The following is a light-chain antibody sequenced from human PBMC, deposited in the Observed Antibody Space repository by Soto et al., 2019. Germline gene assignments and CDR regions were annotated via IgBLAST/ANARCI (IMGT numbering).Light chain of an antibody. CDR1: QNISSY. Sequence: ILWAQPPAPLPLPPWKRATLACRASQNISSYLIWYQQKPGQAPRLLMFRTSSRATGFPARFSGSGSGTEFNLTISNQQPEDLATYCCLQDYNHFGFGQGTRLEIK. V-gene: IGKV3-11*01. CDR2: RTS. CDR3: LQDYNHFG. J-gene: IGKJ5*01.